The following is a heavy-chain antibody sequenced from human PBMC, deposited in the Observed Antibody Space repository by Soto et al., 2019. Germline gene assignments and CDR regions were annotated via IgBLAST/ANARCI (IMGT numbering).Heavy chain of an antibody. CDR1: GYTFTSYA. V-gene: IGHV1-3*01. CDR3: ARESGGFDY. J-gene: IGHJ4*02. Sequence: ASVKVSCKASGYTFTSYAMHWVRQAPGQRLEWMGWINAGNGNTKYSQKFQGRVTMTRDTSTSTVYLELSSLTSEDTAVYFCARESGGFDYWGQGTLVTVSS. D-gene: IGHD3-16*01. CDR2: INAGNGNT.